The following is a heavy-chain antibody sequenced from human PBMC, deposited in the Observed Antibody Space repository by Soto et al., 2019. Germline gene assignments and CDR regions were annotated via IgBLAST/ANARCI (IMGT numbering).Heavy chain of an antibody. V-gene: IGHV3-30-3*01. Sequence: LSLTCTVSGGSIRDYFWTWVRQAPGKGLEWVAVISYDGSNKYYADSVKGRFTISRDNSKNTLYLQMNSLRAEDTAVYYCARDRIPYSSSYGGYYYYYGMDVWGQGTTVTVSS. CDR1: GGSIRDYF. CDR3: ARDRIPYSSSYGGYYYYYGMDV. CDR2: ISYDGSNK. D-gene: IGHD6-6*01. J-gene: IGHJ6*02.